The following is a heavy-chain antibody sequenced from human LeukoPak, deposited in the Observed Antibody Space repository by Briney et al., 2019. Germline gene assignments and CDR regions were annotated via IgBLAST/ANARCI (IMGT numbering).Heavy chain of an antibody. D-gene: IGHD1-26*01. Sequence: GGSLRLSCAASGFTFSTYWMSWVRQAPGKGPEWVANIKQDGSEKYYVDSVKGRFTISRDNAKNSLYLQMNSLRADDTAVYYCARDKVVGATVFDYWGQGTLVTVSS. CDR3: ARDKVVGATVFDY. J-gene: IGHJ4*02. CDR1: GFTFSTYW. CDR2: IKQDGSEK. V-gene: IGHV3-7*05.